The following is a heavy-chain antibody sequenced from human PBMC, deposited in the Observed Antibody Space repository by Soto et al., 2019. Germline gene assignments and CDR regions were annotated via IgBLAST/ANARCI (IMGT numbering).Heavy chain of an antibody. J-gene: IGHJ6*02. CDR1: GYSFSDYF. CDR3: ARIKWGLNYYNGMDV. D-gene: IGHD1-26*01. Sequence: GASVKVSCKPSGYSFSDYFIQWVRQAPGQGLEWVAWINPKTAATNYAKKFQGRVSLTWDTPSTTAYMELTRLRPDDTAVYYCARIKWGLNYYNGMDVWGQGTTVTVSS. V-gene: IGHV1-2*02. CDR2: INPKTAAT.